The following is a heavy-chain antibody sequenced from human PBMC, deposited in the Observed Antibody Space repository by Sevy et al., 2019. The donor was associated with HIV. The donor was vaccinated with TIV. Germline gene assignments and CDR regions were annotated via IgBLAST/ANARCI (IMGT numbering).Heavy chain of an antibody. CDR1: GFTFSSYT. CDR3: ARDGGCTSTSCLLYFDY. CDR2: ISSSSTYI. V-gene: IGHV3-21*01. J-gene: IGHJ4*02. D-gene: IGHD2-2*01. Sequence: GGSLRLSCAASGFTFSSYTMNWVRQAPGKGLEWVSSISSSSTYIYYADSLKGRFIISRDNAKNSVYLQMNSLRAEDTAVYYCARDGGCTSTSCLLYFDYWGQGTLVTVSS.